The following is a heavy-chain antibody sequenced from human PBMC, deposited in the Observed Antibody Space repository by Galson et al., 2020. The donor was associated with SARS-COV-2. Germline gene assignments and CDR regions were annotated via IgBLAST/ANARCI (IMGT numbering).Heavy chain of an antibody. CDR3: ASGGGLANWGYYYYMDV. CDR1: GFTFSSYA. V-gene: IGHV3-30*01. D-gene: IGHD7-27*01. Sequence: GGSLRLSCAASGFTFSSYAMHWVRQAPGKGLEWVAVISYDGSTKYYADSVKGRFTISRDNSKNTLYLQMNSLRAEDTAVYYCASGGGLANWGYYYYMDVWGKGTTVTVSS. J-gene: IGHJ6*03. CDR2: ISYDGSTK.